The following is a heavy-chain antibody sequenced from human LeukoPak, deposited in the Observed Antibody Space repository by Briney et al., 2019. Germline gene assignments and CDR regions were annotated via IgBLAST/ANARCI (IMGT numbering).Heavy chain of an antibody. J-gene: IGHJ4*02. CDR1: GGTFSSYA. D-gene: IGHD5-24*01. V-gene: IGHV1-69*13. Sequence: GASVKVSCKASGGTFSSYAISWVRQAPGQGLEWMGGFIPIFGTANYAQKFQGRVTITADESTSTAYMELSSLRSEDTAVYYCARGVRWAGPGDYWGQGILVTVSS. CDR2: FIPIFGTA. CDR3: ARGVRWAGPGDY.